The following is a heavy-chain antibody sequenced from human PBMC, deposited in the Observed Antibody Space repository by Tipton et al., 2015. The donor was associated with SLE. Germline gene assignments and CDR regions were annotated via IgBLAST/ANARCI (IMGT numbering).Heavy chain of an antibody. Sequence: SLRLSCVASGFNFGRNWMHWVRQAPGKGLFWVSRINSGGTTTTYADSVKGRFTISRDDTKNTLYLHMNSLRAEDTAVYYCAREAMTYDSWGQGTLVTVSS. D-gene: IGHD2-21*02. CDR3: AREAMTYDS. CDR2: INSGGTTT. V-gene: IGHV3-74*01. J-gene: IGHJ5*01. CDR1: GFNFGRNW.